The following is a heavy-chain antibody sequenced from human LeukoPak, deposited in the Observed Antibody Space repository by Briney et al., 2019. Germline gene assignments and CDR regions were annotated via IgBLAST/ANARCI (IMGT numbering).Heavy chain of an antibody. CDR3: ARDQQGDYKFDY. CDR1: GFTFSTYD. Sequence: PGASLRLSCAGTGFTFSTYDMHWVRQAPGKGLEWVAVIWHDGSKKNYADSVKDRFTISRDNSKNTLYLQMNSLRAEDTAVYYCARDQQGDYKFDYWGQGTLVTVSS. D-gene: IGHD4-17*01. V-gene: IGHV3-33*01. CDR2: IWHDGSKK. J-gene: IGHJ4*02.